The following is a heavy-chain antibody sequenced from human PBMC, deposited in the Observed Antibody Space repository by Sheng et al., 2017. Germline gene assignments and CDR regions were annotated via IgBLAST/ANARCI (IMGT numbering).Heavy chain of an antibody. J-gene: IGHJ4*02. CDR2: ISYDGNNK. Sequence: QVQLVESGGGVVQPGRSLRLSCAASGFTFSTYAMHWVRQAPGKGLEWVTVISYDGNNKYYADSVKGRFTISRDNSKNTLYVQMDSLTIDDAAVYYCVRGPWYGSEREGYWGQGTLVTVSS. CDR3: VRGPWYGSEREGY. D-gene: IGHD3-10*01. V-gene: IGHV3-30*04. CDR1: GFTFSTYA.